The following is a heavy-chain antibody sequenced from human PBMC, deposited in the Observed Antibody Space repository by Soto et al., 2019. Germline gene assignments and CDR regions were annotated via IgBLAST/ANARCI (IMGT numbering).Heavy chain of an antibody. CDR3: ARSSLSYGSSSDY. CDR1: GFTFSSYS. D-gene: IGHD6-6*01. CDR2: ISSSSSYI. J-gene: IGHJ4*02. V-gene: IGHV3-21*01. Sequence: PGGSLRLSCAASGFTFSSYSMNWVRQSPGKGLEWVSSISSSSSYIYYADSVKGRFTISRDNAKNSLYLQMNSLRAEDTAVYYCARSSLSYGSSSDYWGQGTLVTVSS.